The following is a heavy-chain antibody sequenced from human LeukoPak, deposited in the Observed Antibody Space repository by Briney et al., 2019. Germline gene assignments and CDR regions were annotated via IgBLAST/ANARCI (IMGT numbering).Heavy chain of an antibody. CDR3: AKDHKEGAVDY. D-gene: IGHD3-16*01. J-gene: IGHJ4*02. V-gene: IGHV3-33*06. CDR1: GFTFSSYG. CDR2: IWYDGSNK. Sequence: GGSLRLSCAASGFTFSSYGMHWVRQAPGKGLEWVAVIWYDGSNKYYADSVKGRFTISRDNSKNTLYLQMNSLRAEDMAVYYCAKDHKEGAVDYWGQGTLVTVSS.